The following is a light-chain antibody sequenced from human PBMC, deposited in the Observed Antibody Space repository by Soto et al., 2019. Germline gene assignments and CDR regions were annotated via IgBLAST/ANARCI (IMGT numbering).Light chain of an antibody. V-gene: IGLV2-14*01. J-gene: IGLJ1*01. CDR2: EVS. CDR3: CPFTSITTYV. CDR1: SSDVGAYNY. Sequence: QSALTQPASVSGSLGQSITISGTGTSSDVGAYNYVSWYQQQPGKAPKLMISEVSNRPSGVSNRFSGSKSGNTASLIISGLQAEDEADYYCCPFTSITTYVFGTGTKVTV.